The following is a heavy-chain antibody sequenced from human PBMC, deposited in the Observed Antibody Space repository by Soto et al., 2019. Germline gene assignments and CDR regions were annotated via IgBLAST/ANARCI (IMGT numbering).Heavy chain of an antibody. Sequence: SETLSLTCTVSGGSISSYYWSWIRQPPGKGLEWIGYIYYSGSTNYNPSLKSRVTISVDTSKNQFSLKLSSVTAADTAVYYCASAKLHLGTFDYWGQGTLVTVSS. D-gene: IGHD3-16*01. CDR1: GGSISSYY. CDR3: ASAKLHLGTFDY. J-gene: IGHJ4*02. CDR2: IYYSGST. V-gene: IGHV4-59*01.